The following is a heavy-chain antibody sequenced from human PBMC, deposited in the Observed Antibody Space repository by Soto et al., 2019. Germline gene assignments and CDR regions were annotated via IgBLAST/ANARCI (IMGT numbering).Heavy chain of an antibody. Sequence: GGSLRLSCAASGFTFSSYAMHWVRQAPGKGLEWVAVISYDGSNKYYADSVKGRFTISRDNSKNTLYLQMNSLRAEDTAVYYYARDGWGSSSSWLYYFDYWGQGTLVTVSS. J-gene: IGHJ4*02. CDR1: GFTFSSYA. CDR2: ISYDGSNK. V-gene: IGHV3-30-3*01. CDR3: ARDGWGSSSSWLYYFDY. D-gene: IGHD6-13*01.